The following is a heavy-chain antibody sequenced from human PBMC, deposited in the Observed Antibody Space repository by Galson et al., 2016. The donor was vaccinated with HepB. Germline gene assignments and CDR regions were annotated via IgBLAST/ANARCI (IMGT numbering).Heavy chain of an antibody. J-gene: IGHJ4*02. D-gene: IGHD2-15*01. CDR3: AKDGGYCSDATCYYRNS. V-gene: IGHV3-30*12. Sequence: SLRLSCAASGFTFSSYGMHWVRQAPGKGLDWVAVISYDGTNKYPADSVKGRFTISRDNSKNTLYLQLNSLRAEDTAVYYCAKDGGYCSDATCYYRNSWGQGTLVTVSS. CDR1: GFTFSSYG. CDR2: ISYDGTNK.